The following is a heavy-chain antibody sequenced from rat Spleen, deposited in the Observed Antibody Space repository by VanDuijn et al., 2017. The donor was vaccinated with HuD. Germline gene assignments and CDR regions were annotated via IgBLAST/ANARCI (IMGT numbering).Heavy chain of an antibody. CDR1: GLSFSNYD. Sequence: EVQLVESGGGLVQPGRSMKLSCAASGLSFSNYDMAWVRQAPTKGLEWVASISYDGTATYYRDTVKGRFTPSRDNARSTLYLQMDSRRSEDTATYYCARSGDYWGQGVMVTVSS. V-gene: IGHV5-25*01. J-gene: IGHJ2*01. CDR2: ISYDGTAT. CDR3: ARSGDY.